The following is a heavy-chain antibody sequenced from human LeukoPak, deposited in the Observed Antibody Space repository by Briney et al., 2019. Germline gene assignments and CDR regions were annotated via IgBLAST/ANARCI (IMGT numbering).Heavy chain of an antibody. D-gene: IGHD2-15*01. V-gene: IGHV3-11*01. CDR3: ARAEGYCSGGSCYSDPYYFDY. CDR1: GFTFSDYY. CDR2: ISSSGGTI. Sequence: GGSLRLSCAASGFTFSDYYMSWIRQAPGKGLEWVSYISSSGGTIYYADSVKGRFTISRDNAKNSLYLQMNSLRAEDTAVYYCARAEGYCSGGSCYSDPYYFDYWGQGTLVTVSS. J-gene: IGHJ4*02.